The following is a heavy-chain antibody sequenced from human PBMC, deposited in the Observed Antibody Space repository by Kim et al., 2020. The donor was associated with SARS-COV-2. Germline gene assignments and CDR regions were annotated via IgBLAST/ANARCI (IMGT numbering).Heavy chain of an antibody. Sequence: SVKVSCQASGGTFSSYAISWVRQAPGKELEWMGGIIPIFGTAKYAQKFQGRVTITADKSTNPAYMELSSLRSEDKAVYYCARGGDYAVAFDIWGQGTMVTVSS. CDR1: GGTFSSYA. V-gene: IGHV1-69*06. J-gene: IGHJ3*02. CDR3: ARGGDYAVAFDI. CDR2: IIPIFGTA. D-gene: IGHD4-17*01.